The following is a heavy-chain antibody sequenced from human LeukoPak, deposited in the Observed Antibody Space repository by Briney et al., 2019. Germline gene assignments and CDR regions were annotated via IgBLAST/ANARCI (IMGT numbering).Heavy chain of an antibody. CDR1: GFTFDDYA. D-gene: IGHD3-3*01. Sequence: PGGSLRLSCAASGFTFDDYAMHWVRQAPGKGLEWVAFIRYDGSNKYYADSVKGRFTISRDNSKNTLYLQMNGLRAEDTAVYYCAKDHSGDLDYWGQGTLVTVSS. CDR2: IRYDGSNK. V-gene: IGHV3-30*02. CDR3: AKDHSGDLDY. J-gene: IGHJ4*02.